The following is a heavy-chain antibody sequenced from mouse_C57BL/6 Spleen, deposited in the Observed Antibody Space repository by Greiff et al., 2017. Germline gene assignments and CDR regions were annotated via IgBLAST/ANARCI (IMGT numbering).Heavy chain of an antibody. CDR1: GYSFTGYY. Sequence: EVKVEESGPELVKPGASVKISCKASGYSFTGYYMHWVKQSSEKSLEWIGEINPSTGGTSYNQKFKGKATLTVDKSSSTAYMQLKSLTSEDSAVYYCARFDYDPFDYWGQGTTLTVSS. J-gene: IGHJ2*01. CDR3: ARFDYDPFDY. V-gene: IGHV1-43*01. D-gene: IGHD2-4*01. CDR2: INPSTGGT.